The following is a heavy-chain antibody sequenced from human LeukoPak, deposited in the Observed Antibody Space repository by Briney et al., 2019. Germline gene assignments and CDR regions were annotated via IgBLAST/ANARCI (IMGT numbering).Heavy chain of an antibody. Sequence: ASVKVSCKASGYTFTGYYMHWVRQAPGQGLEWMGWINPNSGGTNYAQKFQGRVTMTRGTSISTAYMELSSLRSEDTAVYYCARESITMVRGLNYFDYWGQGTLVTVSS. V-gene: IGHV1-2*02. J-gene: IGHJ4*02. CDR1: GYTFTGYY. CDR3: ARESITMVRGLNYFDY. CDR2: INPNSGGT. D-gene: IGHD3-10*01.